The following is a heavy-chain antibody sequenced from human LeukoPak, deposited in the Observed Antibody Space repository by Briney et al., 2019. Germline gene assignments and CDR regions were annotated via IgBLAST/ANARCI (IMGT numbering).Heavy chain of an antibody. CDR1: GGSISSYY. CDR2: IYYSGGT. CDR3: AREDSGYGTYDY. V-gene: IGHV4-59*01. J-gene: IGHJ4*02. D-gene: IGHD5-12*01. Sequence: PSETLSLTCTVSGGSISSYYWSWIRQPPGKGLEGFGYIYYSGGTNYNPSLKSRVTMSVDTSRNQFSLKLYSVTAADTAVYYCAREDSGYGTYDYWGQGTLVTVSS.